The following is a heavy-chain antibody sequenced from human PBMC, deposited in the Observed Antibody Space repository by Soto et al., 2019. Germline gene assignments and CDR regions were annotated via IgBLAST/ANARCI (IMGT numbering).Heavy chain of an antibody. CDR2: IYYSGST. CDR1: GGSISSYY. D-gene: IGHD3-10*01. CDR3: ARGGGVRGVDAYYYYGMDV. J-gene: IGHJ6*02. Sequence: SETLSLTCTVSGGSISSYYWSWIRQPPGKGLEWIGYIYYSGSTNYNPSLKSRVTISVDTSKNQFSLKLSSVTAADTAVYYCARGGGVRGVDAYYYYGMDVWGQVTTVTVSS. V-gene: IGHV4-59*01.